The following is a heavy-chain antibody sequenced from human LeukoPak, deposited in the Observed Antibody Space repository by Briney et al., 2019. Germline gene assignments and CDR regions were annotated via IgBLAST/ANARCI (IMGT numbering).Heavy chain of an antibody. CDR2: FIPILDTA. J-gene: IGHJ5*02. CDR3: ARPLGSLKEYWWFDP. D-gene: IGHD2/OR15-2a*01. CDR1: GVTFSDYA. Sequence: GASVKVSCKASGVTFSDYALNWVRQAPGQGLEWMGVFIPILDTANSTQKFQGRLTITADISTNTVYMELSSLRFDDTAVYYCARPLGSLKEYWWFDPWGQGTLVTVSS. V-gene: IGHV1-69*10.